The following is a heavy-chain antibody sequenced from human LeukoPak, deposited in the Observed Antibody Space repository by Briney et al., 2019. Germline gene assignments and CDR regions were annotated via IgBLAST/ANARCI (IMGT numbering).Heavy chain of an antibody. CDR3: AKDRTFYPYIFDY. D-gene: IGHD2/OR15-2a*01. J-gene: IGHJ4*02. CDR1: GFTFSNYA. V-gene: IGHV3-23*01. CDR2: ISGNGGNT. Sequence: PGGSLRLSCSASGFTFSNYAMSWVRQAPGKGLEWVSSISGNGGNTYYADSVKGRFTISRDNSRNTLYLQMNSPRAEDTAVYYCAKDRTFYPYIFDYWGQGTLVTVSS.